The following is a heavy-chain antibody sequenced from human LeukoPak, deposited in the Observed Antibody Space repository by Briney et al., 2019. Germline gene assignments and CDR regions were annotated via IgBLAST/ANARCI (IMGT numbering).Heavy chain of an antibody. D-gene: IGHD6-13*01. J-gene: IGHJ4*02. V-gene: IGHV1-18*01. CDR3: ASSLSGIAAAGTWFDY. CDR1: GYTFTSYG. CDR2: ISAYNGNT. Sequence: ASVKVSCKASGYTFTSYGISWVRQAPGQGLEWMGWISAYNGNTNYAQKLQGRVTMTTDTSTSTAYMELRSLRSDDTAVYYCASSLSGIAAAGTWFDYWGQETLVTVSS.